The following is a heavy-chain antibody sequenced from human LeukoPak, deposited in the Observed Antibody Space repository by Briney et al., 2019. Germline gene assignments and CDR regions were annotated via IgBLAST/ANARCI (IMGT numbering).Heavy chain of an antibody. CDR2: ISSPSITI. J-gene: IGHJ4*02. CDR3: ARDRGGSYSAIDY. Sequence: GGSLRLSCAASGFTFSSYSLNWVRQAPGKGLEWVSFISSPSITIYYADSVKGRFTISRDNAGKSLYLQMNSLRAEDTAVYYCARDRGGSYSAIDYWGQGTLVTVSS. CDR1: GFTFSSYS. D-gene: IGHD2-15*01. V-gene: IGHV3-48*04.